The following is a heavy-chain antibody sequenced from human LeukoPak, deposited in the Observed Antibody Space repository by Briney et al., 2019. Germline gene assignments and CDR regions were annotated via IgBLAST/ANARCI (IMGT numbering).Heavy chain of an antibody. CDR3: ARDLAYSRLDY. V-gene: IGHV3-9*01. CDR2: ISWNSGSI. J-gene: IGHJ4*02. D-gene: IGHD5-18*01. CDR1: GFTFDDYA. Sequence: PGRSLRLSCAASGFTFDDYAMHWVRQVPGKGLEWVSGISWNSGSIAYADYVKGRFTISRDNAKNSLYLQMSSLRAEDTAFYYCARDLAYSRLDYWGQGMLVTVSS.